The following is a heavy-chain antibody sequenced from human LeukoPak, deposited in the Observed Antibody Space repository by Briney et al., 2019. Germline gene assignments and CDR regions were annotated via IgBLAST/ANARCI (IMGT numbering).Heavy chain of an antibody. Sequence: GSLRLSCAASGFTVSSNYMSWVRQAPGKGLEWVSVIYSGGSTYYADSVKGRFTISRDNSKNTLYLQMNSLRAEDTAVYYCARVDSSSWYSEYYFDYWGQGTLVTASS. CDR1: GFTVSSNY. CDR3: ARVDSSSWYSEYYFDY. J-gene: IGHJ4*02. V-gene: IGHV3-53*01. D-gene: IGHD6-13*01. CDR2: IYSGGST.